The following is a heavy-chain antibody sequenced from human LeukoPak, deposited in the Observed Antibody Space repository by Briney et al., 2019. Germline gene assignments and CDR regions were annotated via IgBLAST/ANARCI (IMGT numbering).Heavy chain of an antibody. V-gene: IGHV3-9*01. J-gene: IGHJ3*01. CDR3: VKALAAAGPEGAFDV. CDR2: ISWNSGSI. D-gene: IGHD6-13*01. Sequence: GRSLRLSCAASGLTFDDYAMHWVRQVPGKGLEWVSGISWNSGSIGYADSVKGRFTISRDNAKNSLNLQMNSLRAEDTALYYCVKALAAAGPEGAFDVWGQGTMVTVSS. CDR1: GLTFDDYA.